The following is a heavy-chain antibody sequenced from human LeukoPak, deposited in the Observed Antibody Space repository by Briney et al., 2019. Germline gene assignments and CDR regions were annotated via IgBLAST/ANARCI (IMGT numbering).Heavy chain of an antibody. Sequence: GRSLRLSCAASGFTFSSYAMSWVRQAPGKGLEWVSAISGSGGSTYYADSVKGRFTISRDNSKNTLYLQMNSLRAEDTAVYYCAKMGSGYDSTYYYYYMDVWGKGTTVTVSS. CDR2: ISGSGGST. D-gene: IGHD5-12*01. V-gene: IGHV3-23*01. J-gene: IGHJ6*03. CDR1: GFTFSSYA. CDR3: AKMGSGYDSTYYYYYMDV.